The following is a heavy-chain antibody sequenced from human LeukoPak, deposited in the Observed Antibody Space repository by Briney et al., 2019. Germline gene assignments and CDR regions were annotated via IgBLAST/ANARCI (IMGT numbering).Heavy chain of an antibody. D-gene: IGHD6-19*01. CDR2: IYSDGRA. Sequence: GGSLRLSCAASGFTVSSNYMSWVRQAPGKGLEWVSVIYSDGRAYYADSVKGRFTISRDNAKNSLYLQMNSLRDEDTAVYYCARDYGYSSSFDYWGQGTLVTVSS. CDR1: GFTVSSNY. V-gene: IGHV3-53*01. CDR3: ARDYGYSSSFDY. J-gene: IGHJ4*02.